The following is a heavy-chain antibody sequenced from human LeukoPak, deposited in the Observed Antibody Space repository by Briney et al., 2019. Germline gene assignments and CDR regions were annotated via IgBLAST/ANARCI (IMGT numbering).Heavy chain of an antibody. V-gene: IGHV3-33*01. J-gene: IGHJ4*02. Sequence: GGSLRLSCAASGFTFSSYGMHWVRPAPGKGREWVAVIWYDGGNKYYADSVKGRFTISRDNSKNTLYLQMNSLRAEDTAVYYCARAGFYYFDYWGQGTLVTVSS. CDR3: ARAGFYYFDY. CDR2: IWYDGGNK. CDR1: GFTFSSYG. D-gene: IGHD3-3*01.